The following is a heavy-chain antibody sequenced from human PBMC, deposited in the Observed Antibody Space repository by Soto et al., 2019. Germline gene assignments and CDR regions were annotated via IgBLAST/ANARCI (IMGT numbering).Heavy chain of an antibody. CDR2: IIPIFGTA. D-gene: IGHD5-18*01. CDR1: GGTFSSYA. J-gene: IGHJ6*02. CDR3: ARGYEDTANYGGMDV. V-gene: IGHV1-69*01. Sequence: QVQLVQSGAEVKKPGSSVKVSCKASGGTFSSYAISWVRQAPGQGLEWMGGIIPIFGTANYAQKFQGRVTITADEATSTAYMELSSLRSDDTDVYSGARGYEDTANYGGMDVWGQGTTVTVSS.